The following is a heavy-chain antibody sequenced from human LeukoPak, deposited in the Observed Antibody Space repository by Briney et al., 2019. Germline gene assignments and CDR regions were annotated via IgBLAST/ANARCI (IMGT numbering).Heavy chain of an antibody. CDR2: IYSGGST. J-gene: IGHJ4*02. CDR1: GLTVATTY. Sequence: GGSLRLSCAASGLTVATTYMSWVRRAPGKGLEWVSLIYSGGSTYYADSVKGRFTISRDNSKSTLYLQMNSLSAEDTAVYYCARDPPLDGWGDHWGLGTLVTASS. D-gene: IGHD3-10*01. CDR3: ARDPPLDGWGDH. V-gene: IGHV3-53*01.